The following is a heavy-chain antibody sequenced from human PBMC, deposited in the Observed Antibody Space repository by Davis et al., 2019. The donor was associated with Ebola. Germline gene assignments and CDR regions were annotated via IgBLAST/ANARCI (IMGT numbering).Heavy chain of an antibody. J-gene: IGHJ6*02. CDR2: IWYDGGNK. Sequence: GGPLRLSCAASEFTFSSYGMHWVRQAPGKGLEWVAVIWYDGGNKFYADSVKGRFTISRDDSTNTLSLQMNNLRVEDTAVYYCARDACGTSNCLDYYYYAMDVWGQGTAVTVSS. V-gene: IGHV3-33*01. CDR1: EFTFSSYG. CDR3: ARDACGTSNCLDYYYYAMDV. D-gene: IGHD3-3*02.